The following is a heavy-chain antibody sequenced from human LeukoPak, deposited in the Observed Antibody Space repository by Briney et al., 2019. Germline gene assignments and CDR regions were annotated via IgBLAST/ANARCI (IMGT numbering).Heavy chain of an antibody. CDR1: GFTFGSYA. J-gene: IGHJ5*02. CDR2: ISGSGGST. Sequence: AGGSLRLSCAASGFTFGSYAMSWVRQAPGKGLEWVSAISGSGGSTYYVDSVKGRFTISRDNSKNTLYLQMDSLRAEDTAVYYCAKTGGRIPVYNWFDPWGQGTLVTVSS. V-gene: IGHV3-23*01. D-gene: IGHD1-26*01. CDR3: AKTGGRIPVYNWFDP.